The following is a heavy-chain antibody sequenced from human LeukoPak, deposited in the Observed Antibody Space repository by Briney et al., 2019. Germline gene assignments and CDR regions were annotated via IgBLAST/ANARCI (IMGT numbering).Heavy chain of an antibody. CDR1: GFTFSSYG. J-gene: IGHJ4*02. V-gene: IGHV3-30*18. Sequence: PGGSLRLSCVASGFTFSSYGMHWVRQAPGKGLEWVAVISYDGSNKYYADSVKGRFTISRDNSKNTLYLQMNSLRAEDTAVYYCAKDEYTAMETMGYWGQGTLVTVSS. CDR3: AKDEYTAMETMGY. D-gene: IGHD5-18*01. CDR2: ISYDGSNK.